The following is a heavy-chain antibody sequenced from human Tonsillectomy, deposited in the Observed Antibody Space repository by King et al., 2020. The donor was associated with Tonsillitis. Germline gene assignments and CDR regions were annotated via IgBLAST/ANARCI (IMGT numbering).Heavy chain of an antibody. Sequence: VQLVESGAEVKKPGSSVKVSCKSSGGTFSSYAISWVRQAPGPGLEWMGGIIPISGTANYVQKFQGRVTITADESTSTAYMELSRLRSEYTAVYYCARVPRLYYYYMDVWGKGTTVTVSS. CDR1: GGTFSSYA. CDR3: ARVPRLYYYYMDV. J-gene: IGHJ6*03. CDR2: IIPISGTA. V-gene: IGHV1-69*01.